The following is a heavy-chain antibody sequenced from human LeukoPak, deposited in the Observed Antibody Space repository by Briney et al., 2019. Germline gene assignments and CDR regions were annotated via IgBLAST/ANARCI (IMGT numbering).Heavy chain of an antibody. CDR3: ARHSITMVRGVIIRTQPFDY. J-gene: IGHJ4*02. D-gene: IGHD3-10*01. V-gene: IGHV5-51*01. CDR2: IYPGDPET. Sequence: GGSLKISCKGSAYSFTSYWIGWVRQMPGKGLEWMGIIYPGDPETRYSPSFQGQVTISADKSISTAYLQWSSLKASDTAMYYCARHSITMVRGVIIRTQPFDYWGQGTLVTVSS. CDR1: AYSFTSYW.